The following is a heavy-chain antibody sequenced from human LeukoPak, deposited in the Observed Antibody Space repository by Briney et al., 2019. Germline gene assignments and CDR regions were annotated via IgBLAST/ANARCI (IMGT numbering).Heavy chain of an antibody. CDR1: GGSISSYY. CDR2: IYYSGST. V-gene: IGHV4-39*07. Sequence: SETLSLTCTVSGGSISSYYWGWIRQPPGKGLEWIGSIYYSGSTYYNPSLKSRVTISVDTSKNQFSLKLSSVTAADTAVYYCARDKGYGGNSGPDAFDIWGQGTMVTVSS. CDR3: ARDKGYGGNSGPDAFDI. J-gene: IGHJ3*02. D-gene: IGHD4-23*01.